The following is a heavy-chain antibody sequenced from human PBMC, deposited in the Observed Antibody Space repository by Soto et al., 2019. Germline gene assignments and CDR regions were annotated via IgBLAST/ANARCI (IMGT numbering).Heavy chain of an antibody. V-gene: IGHV1-18*01. CDR1: GYTFTSYG. CDR3: ARSIAAAVDFDY. D-gene: IGHD6-13*01. CDR2: ISAYSGST. Sequence: QVQLVQSGAEVKKPGASVKVSCKASGYTFTSYGISWVRQAPGQGLGWMGGISAYSGSTNYAQKLQGRVTMTTDTSTSTAYMELRSLRSDDTAVYYCARSIAAAVDFDYWGQGTLVTVSS. J-gene: IGHJ4*02.